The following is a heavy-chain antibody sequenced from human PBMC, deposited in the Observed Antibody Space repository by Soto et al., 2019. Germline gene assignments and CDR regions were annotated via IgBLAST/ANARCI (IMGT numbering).Heavy chain of an antibody. CDR1: GFTFSAHY. CDR2: IKNKANSYTT. CDR3: ARVSLVGPSGGRYFDY. J-gene: IGHJ4*02. Sequence: PGGSRRLSCAASGFTFSAHYMDWVRQAPGKGQEWVGRIKNKANSYTTEYAASVEGRFTISREDSQNSLYLQMNSLKTEDTAVYYYARVSLVGPSGGRYFDYWGQGSQVAVSS. V-gene: IGHV3-72*01. D-gene: IGHD1-26*01.